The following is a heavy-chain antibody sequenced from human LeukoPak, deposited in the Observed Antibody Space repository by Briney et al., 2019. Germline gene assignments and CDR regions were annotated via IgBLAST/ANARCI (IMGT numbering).Heavy chain of an antibody. CDR3: ARSPRGVRVPAAIRFDP. V-gene: IGHV4-38-2*02. CDR1: GYSISSGYY. Sequence: SETLSLTCTVSGYSISSGYYWGWIRQPPGKGLEWIGSIYHSGSTNYNPSLKSRVTISVDTSKNQFSLKLSSVTAADTAVYYCARSPRGVRVPAAIRFDPWGQGTLVTVSS. CDR2: IYHSGST. J-gene: IGHJ5*02. D-gene: IGHD2-2*02.